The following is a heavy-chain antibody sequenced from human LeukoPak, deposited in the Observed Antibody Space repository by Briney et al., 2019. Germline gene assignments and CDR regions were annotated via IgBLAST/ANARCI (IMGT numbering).Heavy chain of an antibody. CDR2: INHSGST. CDR1: GGSFSGYY. Sequence: SETLSLTCAVYGGSFSGYYWSWIRQPPGKGLEWIGEINHSGSTNYNPSLKSRVTISVDTSKNQFSLKLSSATAADTAVYYCARERWLQPLDYWGQGTLVTVSS. D-gene: IGHD5-24*01. J-gene: IGHJ4*02. CDR3: ARERWLQPLDY. V-gene: IGHV4-34*01.